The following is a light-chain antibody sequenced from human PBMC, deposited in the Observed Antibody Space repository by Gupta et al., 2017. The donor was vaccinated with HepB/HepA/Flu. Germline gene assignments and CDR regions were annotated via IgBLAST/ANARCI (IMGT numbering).Light chain of an antibody. Sequence: QLVLTQSPSASASLGASVTLTCTLSSGHNSYAIAWHQQQPEKGPRYLMKVNSDGSHSKGDGIPDRFSGSSSGGERYLTISSLQSEDEAEYYCQTWGTGIQVFGTGTKVTV. CDR2: VNSDGSH. CDR3: QTWGTGIQV. CDR1: SGHNSYA. V-gene: IGLV4-69*01. J-gene: IGLJ1*01.